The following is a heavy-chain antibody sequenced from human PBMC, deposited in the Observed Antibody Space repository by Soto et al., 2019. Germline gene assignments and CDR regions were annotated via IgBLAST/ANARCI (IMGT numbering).Heavy chain of an antibody. CDR3: ARGEPIVVPYYFDY. Sequence: ASVKVSCKASGYSFYSYGINWVRQAPGQGLEWMGWISAYRGNTNYAQNLQGRVTMTTDTSTSTAYMELRSLRSDDTAVYYCARGEPIVVPYYFDYWGQGTLVTVSS. CDR1: GYSFYSYG. V-gene: IGHV1-18*01. CDR2: ISAYRGNT. D-gene: IGHD3-22*01. J-gene: IGHJ4*02.